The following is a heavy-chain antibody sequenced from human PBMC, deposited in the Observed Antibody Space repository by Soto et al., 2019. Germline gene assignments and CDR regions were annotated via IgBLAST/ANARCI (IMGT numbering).Heavy chain of an antibody. V-gene: IGHV1-69*12. CDR1: GGTFGNSA. J-gene: IGHJ6*02. CDR2: IIPIVPTP. Sequence: QVQLVQSGAEVKKPGSSVTVSCKASGGTFGNSAISWVRQAPGQGLEWMGGIIPIVPTPDYAQKFQGRVTITADEYTSTASKELTSLRSEATAVYYCARDKDRQQLGGNYYYGIDVWGQGTTVTVSS. CDR3: ARDKDRQQLGGNYYYGIDV. D-gene: IGHD3-3*02.